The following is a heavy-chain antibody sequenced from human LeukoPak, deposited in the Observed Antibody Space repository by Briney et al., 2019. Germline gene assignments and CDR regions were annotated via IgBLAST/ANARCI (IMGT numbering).Heavy chain of an antibody. CDR1: GGTFSSYA. CDR2: IIPILGIA. J-gene: IGHJ3*02. V-gene: IGHV1-69*04. Sequence: ASVKVSCKASGGTFSSYAISWVRQAPGQGLEWMGRIIPILGIANYAQKFQGRVTITADKSTSTAYMELSSLRSEDTAVYYCASNIVGAANDAFDIWGQGTMVTVSS. CDR3: ASNIVGAANDAFDI. D-gene: IGHD1-26*01.